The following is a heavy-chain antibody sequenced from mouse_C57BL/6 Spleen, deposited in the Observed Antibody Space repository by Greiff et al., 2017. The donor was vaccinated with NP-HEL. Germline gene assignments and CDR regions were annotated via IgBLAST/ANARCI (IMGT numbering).Heavy chain of an antibody. D-gene: IGHD1-1*01. J-gene: IGHJ3*01. CDR2: ISSGSSTI. CDR3: ARNYYGSSLDY. CDR1: GFTFSDYG. V-gene: IGHV5-17*01. Sequence: EVKLVESGGGLVKPGGSLKLSCAASGFTFSDYGMHWVRQAPEKGLEWVAYISSGSSTIYYADTVKGRFTISRDNAKNTLFLQMTSLRSEDTAMYYCARNYYGSSLDYWGQGTLVTVSA.